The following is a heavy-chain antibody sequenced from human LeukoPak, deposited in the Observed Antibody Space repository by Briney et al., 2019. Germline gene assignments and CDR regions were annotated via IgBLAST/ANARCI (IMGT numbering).Heavy chain of an antibody. D-gene: IGHD2-21*01. CDR2: IWYDGSNK. CDR3: ARGCGDTPGCYIIDK. J-gene: IGHJ4*02. CDR1: GFTFSSYG. Sequence: PGGSLRLSCAASGFTFSSYGMHWVRQAPGKGLEWVAVIWYDGSNKYYADSVKGRFTVSRDNLKNTLYLQMDSLRAEDTAVYYCARGCGDTPGCYIIDKLGQGTLVTVSS. V-gene: IGHV3-33*01.